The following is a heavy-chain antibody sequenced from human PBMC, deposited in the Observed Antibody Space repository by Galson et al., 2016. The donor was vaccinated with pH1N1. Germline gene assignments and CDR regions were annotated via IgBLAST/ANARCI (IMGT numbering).Heavy chain of an antibody. Sequence: SVKVSCKASGYTFTSNAMNWVRQAPGQGLEWMGWINTNTGNPTNAQGFTGRFAFPLDTSDSTTYLHLSSLKAEDTAVYYCASPRPLLRYFDWLLPGGLDYWGQGTLVTVSS. CDR1: GYTFTSNA. J-gene: IGHJ4*02. D-gene: IGHD3-9*01. CDR2: INTNTGNP. V-gene: IGHV7-4-1*02. CDR3: ASPRPLLRYFDWLLPGGLDY.